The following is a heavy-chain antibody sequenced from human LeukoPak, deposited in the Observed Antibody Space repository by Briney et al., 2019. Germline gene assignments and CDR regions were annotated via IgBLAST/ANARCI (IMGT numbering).Heavy chain of an antibody. J-gene: IGHJ5*02. CDR3: ARGEAGYCSSTSCYGFRWFDP. CDR1: GGSFSGYY. CDR2: INHTGST. D-gene: IGHD2-2*01. V-gene: IGHV4-34*01. Sequence: PSETLSLTCAVYGGSFSGYYRSWIRQPPGKGLEWIGEINHTGSTNYNPSLKSRVTISVDTSKNQFSLKLSSVTAADTAMYYCARGEAGYCSSTSCYGFRWFDPWGQGTLVTVSS.